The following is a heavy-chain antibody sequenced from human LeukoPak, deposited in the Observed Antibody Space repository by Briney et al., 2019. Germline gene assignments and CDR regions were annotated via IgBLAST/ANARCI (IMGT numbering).Heavy chain of an antibody. V-gene: IGHV1-2*02. D-gene: IGHD3-22*01. CDR1: GYTFTGYY. CDR2: INPNSGGT. CDR3: ARDAKYYYDSSGYYNDY. Sequence: ASVKVSCKASGYTFTGYYMHWVRQAPGQGLEWMGWINPNSGGTNHAQKFQGRVTMTRDTSISTAYMELSRLRSDDTAVYYCARDAKYYYDSSGYYNDYWGQGTLVTVSS. J-gene: IGHJ4*02.